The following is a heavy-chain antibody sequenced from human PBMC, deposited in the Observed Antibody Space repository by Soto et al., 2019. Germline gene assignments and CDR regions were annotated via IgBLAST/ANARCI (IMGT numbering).Heavy chain of an antibody. V-gene: IGHV4-39*01. CDR1: GGSISNSDYF. CDR2: ISHTGSP. J-gene: IGHJ4*02. D-gene: IGHD1-1*01. CDR3: ASQLESTTYFDY. Sequence: LQLQESGPGLVKPSETLSLTCTVSGGSISNSDYFWAWMRQPPGKGLEWVGTISHTGSPRYNPSLKIRVTMSVDTSKNQFSLRLPSVTAADTAVFYCASQLESTTYFDYWGRGSLVTVSS.